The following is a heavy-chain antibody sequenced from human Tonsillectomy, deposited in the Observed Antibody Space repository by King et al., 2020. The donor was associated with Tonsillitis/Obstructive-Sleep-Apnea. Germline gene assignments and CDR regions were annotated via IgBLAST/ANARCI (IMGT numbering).Heavy chain of an antibody. CDR2: ISSSSSYI. Sequence: VQLVESGGGLVKPGGSLRLSCAASGFTFSSYSMNWVRQAPGKGLEWVSSISSSSSYIYYPDSVKGRFTISRDNAKNTLYLQMNSLRAEDTAVYYCVGDPYYYYYMDVWGKGTTVTVSS. J-gene: IGHJ6*03. CDR1: GFTFSSYS. CDR3: VGDPYYYYYMDV. V-gene: IGHV3-21*01.